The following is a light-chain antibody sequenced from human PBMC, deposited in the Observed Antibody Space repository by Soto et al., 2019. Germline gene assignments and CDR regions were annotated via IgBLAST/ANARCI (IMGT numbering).Light chain of an antibody. CDR2: EVT. CDR3: SSYTSASRYV. Sequence: SVLTQPPSVSGSPGQSVTIFCTGTSSDGGKYDRVSWYQQPPGTAPRLIMYEVTNRPSGVPARFSGSKSGNTASLTISGLQAEDEADYFCSSYTSASRYVFGAGTKVTVL. J-gene: IGLJ1*01. CDR1: SSDGGKYDR. V-gene: IGLV2-18*02.